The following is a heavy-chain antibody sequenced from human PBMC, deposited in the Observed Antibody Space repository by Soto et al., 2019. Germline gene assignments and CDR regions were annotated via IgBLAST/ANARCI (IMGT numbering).Heavy chain of an antibody. D-gene: IGHD4-17*01. Sequence: QVQLQESGPGLVKPSGTLSLTCAVSGGSVSSSNWWSWVRQPPGKGLEWIGEIYHSGSTNYKPSLKSRVTISVDKFKNQFSLKLSSVTAADTAVYYCAGHFGDYGLLGYWGQGTLVTVSS. CDR3: AGHFGDYGLLGY. J-gene: IGHJ4*02. CDR1: GGSVSSSNW. CDR2: IYHSGST. V-gene: IGHV4-4*02.